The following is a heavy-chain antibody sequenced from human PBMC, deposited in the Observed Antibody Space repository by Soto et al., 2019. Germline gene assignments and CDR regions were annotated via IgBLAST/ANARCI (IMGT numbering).Heavy chain of an antibody. Sequence: PGGSLRLSCAASGFTFASHAMSWVRQAPGKGLEWVSGISANGGRANYADSVKGRFSLSRDNSKNTMFLQMDGLTAEDTAIYYCASWVIALGGTGYFRHWGQGTLVTVSS. CDR1: GFTFASHA. J-gene: IGHJ1*01. V-gene: IGHV3-23*01. CDR2: ISANGGRA. CDR3: ASWVIALGGTGYFRH. D-gene: IGHD6-19*01.